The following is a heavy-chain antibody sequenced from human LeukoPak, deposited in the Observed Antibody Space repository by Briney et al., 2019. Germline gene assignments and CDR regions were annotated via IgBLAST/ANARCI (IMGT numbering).Heavy chain of an antibody. D-gene: IGHD3-22*01. CDR1: GGSISSSSYY. CDR3: ARVGLRDSGGYFDY. V-gene: IGHV4-39*07. Sequence: SETLSLTCTVSGGSISSSSYYWGWIRQPPGKGLEWIVSIYYSGSTYYNPSLKSRVTISVDTSKNQFSLKLSSVTAADTAVYYCARVGLRDSGGYFDYWGQGTLVTVSS. CDR2: IYYSGST. J-gene: IGHJ4*02.